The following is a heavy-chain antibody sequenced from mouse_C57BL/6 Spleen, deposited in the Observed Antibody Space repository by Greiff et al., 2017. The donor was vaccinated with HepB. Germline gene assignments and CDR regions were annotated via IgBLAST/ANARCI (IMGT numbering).Heavy chain of an antibody. CDR3: ARMGDGYFDY. D-gene: IGHD3-3*01. V-gene: IGHV5-17*01. CDR2: ISSGSSTI. CDR1: GFTFSDYG. J-gene: IGHJ2*01. Sequence: DVMLVESGGGLVKPGGSLKLSCAASGFTFSDYGMHWVRQAPEKGLEWVAYISSGSSTIYYADTVKGRFTISRDNAKNTLFLQMTSLRSEDTAMYYCARMGDGYFDYWGQGTTLTVSS.